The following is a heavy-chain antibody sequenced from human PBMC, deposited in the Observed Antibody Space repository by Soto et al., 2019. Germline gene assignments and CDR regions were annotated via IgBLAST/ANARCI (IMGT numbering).Heavy chain of an antibody. CDR3: ARDAAIYYHDTSGYGLDY. CDR1: GYTFTAYY. D-gene: IGHD3-22*01. Sequence: ASVKVSCKASGYTFTAYYVHWVRQAPGQGLEWMGRINPNIGGTNCAQKFQGRVTMTRDTSIGTAYMELSRLTSYDTAVYFCARDAAIYYHDTSGYGLDYWGQGSLVTVSS. V-gene: IGHV1-2*06. J-gene: IGHJ4*02. CDR2: INPNIGGT.